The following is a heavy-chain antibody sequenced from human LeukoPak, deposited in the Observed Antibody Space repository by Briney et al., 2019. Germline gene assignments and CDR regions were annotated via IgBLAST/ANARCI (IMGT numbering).Heavy chain of an antibody. D-gene: IGHD3-10*01. CDR3: ATQQLGHYGSGSYYFDY. Sequence: SVKVSCKASGGTFSSYAISWVRQAPGQGLEWMGRIIPILGIANYAQKFQGRVTITADKSTSTAYMELSSLRSEDTAVYYCATQQLGHYGSGSYYFDYWGQGTLVTVSS. CDR2: IIPILGIA. J-gene: IGHJ4*02. CDR1: GGTFSSYA. V-gene: IGHV1-69*04.